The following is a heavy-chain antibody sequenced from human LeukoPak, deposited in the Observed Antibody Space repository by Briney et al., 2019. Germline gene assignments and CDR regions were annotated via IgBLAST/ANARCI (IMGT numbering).Heavy chain of an antibody. CDR2: ISAYNGNT. D-gene: IGHD5-18*01. Sequence: GASVKVSCKASGYTFTSYGISWVRQAPGQGLEWMGWISAYNGNTNYAQKLQGRVTMTTDTSTSTAYMELSSLRSEDTAVYYCARDYGYSYGYPGAYWGQGTLVTVSS. CDR3: ARDYGYSYGYPGAY. V-gene: IGHV1-18*01. CDR1: GYTFTSYG. J-gene: IGHJ4*02.